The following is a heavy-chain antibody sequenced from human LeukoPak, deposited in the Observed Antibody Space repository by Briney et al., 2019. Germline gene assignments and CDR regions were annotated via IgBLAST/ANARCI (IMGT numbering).Heavy chain of an antibody. CDR1: GFTFSSYA. J-gene: IGHJ4*02. CDR2: ISGSGGST. CDR3: AKGSFGELLYDY. D-gene: IGHD3-10*01. V-gene: IGHV3-23*01. Sequence: RGSLRLSCAAPGFTFSSYAMSSVRQAPGKGLEWVSAISGSGGSTYYADSVKGRFTISRDNSKNTLYLQMNSLRAEDTAVYYCAKGSFGELLYDYWGQGTLVTVSS.